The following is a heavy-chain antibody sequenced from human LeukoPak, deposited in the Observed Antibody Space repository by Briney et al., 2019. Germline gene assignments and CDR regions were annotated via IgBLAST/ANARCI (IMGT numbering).Heavy chain of an antibody. Sequence: GGSLRLSCAASGFTFSNYAMHWVRQAPGKGLEWVAVISYDGSRKYYSDSVKGRLTISRDNSENTVYVQMSSLRVEDTAVYYCAKALGYSYEGYWGQGTLVTVSS. CDR1: GFTFSNYA. J-gene: IGHJ4*02. CDR3: AKALGYSYEGY. V-gene: IGHV3-30*04. D-gene: IGHD5-18*01. CDR2: ISYDGSRK.